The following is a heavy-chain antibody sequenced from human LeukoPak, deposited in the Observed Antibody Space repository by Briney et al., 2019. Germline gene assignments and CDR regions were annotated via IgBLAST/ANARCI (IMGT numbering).Heavy chain of an antibody. CDR2: ISSSGGTI. J-gene: IGHJ4*02. V-gene: IGHV3-48*01. D-gene: IGHD3-22*01. CDR1: GFTFSSYS. Sequence: GGSLRLSCAASGFTFSSYSMNWVRQAPGRGLEWVSYISSSGGTIYYADSVKGRFTISRDNSKNTLYLQMNSLRAEDTAVYYCANVPWDSSGYYSIDYWGQGTLVTVSS. CDR3: ANVPWDSSGYYSIDY.